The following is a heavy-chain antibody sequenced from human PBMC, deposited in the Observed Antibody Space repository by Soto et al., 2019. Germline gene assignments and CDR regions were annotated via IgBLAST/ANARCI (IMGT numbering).Heavy chain of an antibody. CDR2: ISGSGGST. CDR3: AKELYCSSTSCYVRAFDI. Sequence: GGSLRLSCAASGFTFSSYAMSWVRQAPGKGLEWVSAISGSGGSTYYADSVKGRFTISRDNSKNTLYLQMNSLRAEDTAVYYCAKELYCSSTSCYVRAFDIWGQGTMVTVSS. D-gene: IGHD2-2*01. V-gene: IGHV3-23*01. CDR1: GFTFSSYA. J-gene: IGHJ3*02.